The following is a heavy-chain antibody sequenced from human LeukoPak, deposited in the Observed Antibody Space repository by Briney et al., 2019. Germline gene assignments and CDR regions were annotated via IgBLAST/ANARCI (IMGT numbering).Heavy chain of an antibody. CDR1: GYTFTTYV. CDR3: ARGAKFRSYGSGTFSTSLPFDP. D-gene: IGHD3-10*01. V-gene: IGHV1-3*03. J-gene: IGHJ5*02. CDR2: INPGNGNP. Sequence: GASVKVSCKASGYTFTTYVIHWVRQAPGQRLEWMGCINPGNGNPKYSQEFQGRATITRDTSASTAYMELSSLRSEDMAVYYCARGAKFRSYGSGTFSTSLPFDPWGQGTLVTVSS.